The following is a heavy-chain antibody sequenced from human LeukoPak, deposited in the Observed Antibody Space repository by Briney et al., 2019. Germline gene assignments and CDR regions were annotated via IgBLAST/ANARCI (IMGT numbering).Heavy chain of an antibody. CDR1: GFTFRTYS. Sequence: GGSLRLSCAASGFTFRTYSLTWVRQAPGKGLEWVAVISYDGSNKYYADSVKGRFTISRDNSKNTLYLQMNNLRAEDTAVYYCARVGDRGYEAYVLDIWGQGTMVTVS. J-gene: IGHJ3*02. CDR3: ARVGDRGYEAYVLDI. V-gene: IGHV3-30*03. D-gene: IGHD5-12*01. CDR2: ISYDGSNK.